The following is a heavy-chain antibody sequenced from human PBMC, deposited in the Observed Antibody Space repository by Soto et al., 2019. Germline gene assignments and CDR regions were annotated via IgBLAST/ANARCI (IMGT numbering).Heavy chain of an antibody. V-gene: IGHV3-64D*06. CDR2: ITSDGDST. Sequence: PGSSLRLSCSVSGFTFSNYAMHWVRQAPGKGLEYVSGITSDGDSTWHADSVKDRFTISRDNSKNTLFLQMSSLRVEDTAIYLCVKGNQLLRYYFEFWGPGTLVTVS. CDR1: GFTFSNYA. D-gene: IGHD2-15*01. CDR3: VKGNQLLRYYFEF. J-gene: IGHJ4*01.